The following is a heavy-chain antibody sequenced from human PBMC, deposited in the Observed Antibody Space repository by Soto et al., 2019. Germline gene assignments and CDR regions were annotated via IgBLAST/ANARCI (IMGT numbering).Heavy chain of an antibody. D-gene: IGHD6-6*01. J-gene: IGHJ6*02. CDR2: IWYDGSNK. V-gene: IGHV3-33*01. Sequence: GWSLRLSCAASGFTFSSYGMHWVRQAPGKGLEWVAVIWYDGSNKYYADSVKGRFTISRDNSKNTLYLQMNSLRAEDTAVYYCESDESEYSSFYGMDVGGQGTTVTVSS. CDR1: GFTFSSYG. CDR3: ESDESEYSSFYGMDV.